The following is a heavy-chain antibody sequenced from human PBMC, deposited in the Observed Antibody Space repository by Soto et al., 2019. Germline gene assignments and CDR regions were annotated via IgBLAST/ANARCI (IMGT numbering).Heavy chain of an antibody. CDR1: GFTFSSYA. CDR3: ARGVTARITMVRGVITDPYYYYGMDV. D-gene: IGHD3-10*01. Sequence: GGSLRLSCAASGFTFSSYAMHWVRQAPGKGLEWVAVISYDGSNKYYADSVKGRFTISRDNSKNTLYLQMNSLRAEDTAVYYCARGVTARITMVRGVITDPYYYYGMDVWGQGTTVTVSS. CDR2: ISYDGSNK. J-gene: IGHJ6*02. V-gene: IGHV3-30-3*01.